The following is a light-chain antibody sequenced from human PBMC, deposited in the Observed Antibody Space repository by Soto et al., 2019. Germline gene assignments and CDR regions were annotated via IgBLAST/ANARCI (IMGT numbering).Light chain of an antibody. CDR1: QSVSSSY. CDR2: DAS. CDR3: QQLNSYPPT. V-gene: IGKV3-20*01. Sequence: ETVLTQSPGTLSLSPGDRATLSCRASQSVSSSYLAWYQQKPGQAPRLLIYDASRRATGIPDRFSGSGSGTDFTLTISRLEPEDFAVYYCQQLNSYPPTFGGGTKVDIK. J-gene: IGKJ4*01.